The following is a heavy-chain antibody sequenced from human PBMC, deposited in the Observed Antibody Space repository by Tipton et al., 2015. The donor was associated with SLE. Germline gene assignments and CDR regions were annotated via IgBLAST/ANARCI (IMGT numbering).Heavy chain of an antibody. V-gene: IGHV4-59*01. CDR2: TYYSGST. D-gene: IGHD3-22*01. CDR1: GGSISPYY. J-gene: IGHJ3*02. CDR3: ARWSSGVTVVVTDAFDM. Sequence: LRLSCTVSGGSISPYYWSWIRQPPGNGLEWIGQTYYSGSTNYNPSLKSRVTISVDTSKNQFSLRLSSVTAADTAIYYCARWSSGVTVVVTDAFDMWGLGTLVTVSS.